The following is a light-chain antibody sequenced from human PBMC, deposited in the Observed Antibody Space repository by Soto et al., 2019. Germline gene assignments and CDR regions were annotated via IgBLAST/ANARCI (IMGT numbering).Light chain of an antibody. J-gene: IGKJ1*01. Sequence: DIQMTQSPSTLSSSLGDSVTIAFRASQTISSSWLAWYQQKPGKAPKVLIYKASTLESGVQSSFSGSGSGTEFTLTIRSLQPDDAATYYCKQYNTYWTFGQGTKVDIK. CDR3: KQYNTYWT. CDR2: KAS. CDR1: QTISSSW. V-gene: IGKV1-5*03.